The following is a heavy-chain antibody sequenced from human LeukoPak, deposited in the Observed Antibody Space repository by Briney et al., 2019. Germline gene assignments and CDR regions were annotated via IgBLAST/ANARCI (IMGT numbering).Heavy chain of an antibody. J-gene: IGHJ4*02. Sequence: ASVKVSCKASGYTFTNSYTHWMRQAPGQGLEWMGIINPSGGSASYAQKFQGRVTMTRDTSTSTVYMELSSLRSEDTAVYYCAGAVVAEQKGGFDYWGQGTLVTVSS. D-gene: IGHD2-15*01. V-gene: IGHV1-46*01. CDR3: AGAVVAEQKGGFDY. CDR2: INPSGGSA. CDR1: GYTFTNSY.